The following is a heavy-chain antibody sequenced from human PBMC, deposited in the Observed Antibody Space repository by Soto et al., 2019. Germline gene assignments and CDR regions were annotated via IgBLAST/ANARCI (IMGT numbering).Heavy chain of an antibody. Sequence: SVKVSCKASGGLFSSYAISWVRQAPGQGLEWMGGIIPIFGTANYAQKFQGRVTITADESANTAYMELSSLRSEDTAVYYCATETRGNNYDSTPFDYWGQGTLVTVSS. CDR3: ATETRGNNYDSTPFDY. V-gene: IGHV1-69*13. CDR1: GGLFSSYA. D-gene: IGHD3-22*01. J-gene: IGHJ4*02. CDR2: IIPIFGTA.